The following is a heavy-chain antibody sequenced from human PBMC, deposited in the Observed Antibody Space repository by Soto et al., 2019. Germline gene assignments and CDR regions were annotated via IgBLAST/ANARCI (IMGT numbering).Heavy chain of an antibody. CDR1: GFIFSMDS. CDR3: ARDHLILPAHDFFYGSDV. V-gene: IGHV3-7*03. D-gene: IGHD2-21*02. J-gene: IGHJ6*02. CDR2: IPQDGVDG. Sequence: GGSLRLSCEVSGFIFSMDSMSWVRQTPGKGLEWVAKIPQDGVDGHYADAVKGRFTISRDNGKNSLYLQMNNLRAEDTAVYYCARDHLILPAHDFFYGSDVWGRGATVTVSS.